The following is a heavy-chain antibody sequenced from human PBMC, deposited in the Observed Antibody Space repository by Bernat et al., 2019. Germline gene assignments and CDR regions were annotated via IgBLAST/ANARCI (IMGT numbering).Heavy chain of an antibody. J-gene: IGHJ6*02. Sequence: VQLLESGGGVVQPGRSLRLSCAAYGFTFSSYAMHWVRQAPGKGLEWVAVISYDGSNKYYAESVKGRFTISRDNSKNTLYLQMNSLRAEDTAVYYCARRAAVDYYYGMDVWGQGTTVTVSS. D-gene: IGHD6-13*01. CDR3: ARRAAVDYYYGMDV. V-gene: IGHV3-30-3*01. CDR2: ISYDGSNK. CDR1: GFTFSSYA.